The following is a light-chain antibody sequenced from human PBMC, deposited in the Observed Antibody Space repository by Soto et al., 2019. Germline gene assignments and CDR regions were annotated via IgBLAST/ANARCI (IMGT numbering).Light chain of an antibody. CDR3: QQYNNWPPWK. V-gene: IGKV3-15*01. CDR2: GAS. CDR1: QTVSSTY. J-gene: IGKJ1*01. Sequence: EIVFTHSPFTLSLSPVERATLSFMASQTVSSTYLAWYQQKPGQAPSLLIYGASTRATGIPARFSGSGSGTEFTLTISSLQSEDFAVYYCQQYNNWPPWKFGQGTKVDIK.